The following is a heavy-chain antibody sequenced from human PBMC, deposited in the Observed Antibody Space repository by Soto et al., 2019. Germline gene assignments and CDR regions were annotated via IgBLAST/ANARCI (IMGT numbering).Heavy chain of an antibody. CDR2: IKEDGSEK. V-gene: IGHV3-7*01. D-gene: IGHD4-17*01. Sequence: EVPLVESGGGLVQPGGSLRLSCTVSGFTFSRYYMNWVRQAPGKGLEWVATIKEDGSEKFYVDSVKGRFTISRDNAKNSLFLQMNSLRVEDTALYYCARDMDDNSDHGDYWGQGTLVTVSS. J-gene: IGHJ4*02. CDR3: ARDMDDNSDHGDY. CDR1: GFTFSRYY.